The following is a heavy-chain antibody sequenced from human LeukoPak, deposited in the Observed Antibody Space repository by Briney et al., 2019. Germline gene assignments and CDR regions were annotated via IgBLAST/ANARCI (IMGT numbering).Heavy chain of an antibody. J-gene: IGHJ4*02. CDR2: IIPIFGTA. CDR3: ARDTPYCGGDCYLDY. Sequence: ASVKVSCKASGGTFSSYAISWVRQAPGRGLEWMGGIIPIFGTANYAQKFQGRVTITADESTSTAYMELSSLRSEDTAVYYCARDTPYCGGDCYLDYWGQGTLVTVSS. V-gene: IGHV1-69*13. CDR1: GGTFSSYA. D-gene: IGHD2-21*02.